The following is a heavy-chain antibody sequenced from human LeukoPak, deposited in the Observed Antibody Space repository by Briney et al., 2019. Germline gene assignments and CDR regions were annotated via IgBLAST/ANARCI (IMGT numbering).Heavy chain of an antibody. V-gene: IGHV1-2*02. CDR2: INPNSGGT. CDR3: ARGGKIMITMVRGVLASRDAFDI. J-gene: IGHJ3*02. Sequence: GASVKVSCKASGYTFTSYDINWVRQAPGQGLEWMGWINPNSGGTNYAQKFQGRVTMTRDTSISTAYMDLSRLRSDDTAVYYCARGGKIMITMVRGVLASRDAFDIWGQGTMVTVSS. CDR1: GYTFTSYD. D-gene: IGHD3-10*01.